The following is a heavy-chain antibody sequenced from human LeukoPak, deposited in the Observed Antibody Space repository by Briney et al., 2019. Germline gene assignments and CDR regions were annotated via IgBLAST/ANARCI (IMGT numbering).Heavy chain of an antibody. J-gene: IGHJ6*03. CDR3: ARVYPEKWKVRSYYYMDV. D-gene: IGHD4-17*01. CDR1: GFTLSSYS. CDR2: ITSSSSYI. V-gene: IGHV3-21*01. Sequence: AGGSLRLSCATSGFTLSSYSMNWVRQAPGKGLEWVSYITSSSSYIYYADSVKGRFTISRNNAKNSLYLQMNSLRAEDTAVYYCARVYPEKWKVRSYYYMDVWGKGTMVTVSS.